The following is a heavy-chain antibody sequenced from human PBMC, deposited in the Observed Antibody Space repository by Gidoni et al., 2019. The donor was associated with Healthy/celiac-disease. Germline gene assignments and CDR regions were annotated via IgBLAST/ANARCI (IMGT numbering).Heavy chain of an antibody. J-gene: IGHJ4*02. D-gene: IGHD3-9*01. CDR2: ISGSGGSK. CDR1: GFTFRSYA. Sequence: EVQLLASGGVLVPPCGFLGISCAASGFTFRSYALSWVRQAPGKGLQGVSAISGSGGSKYYADTVKGRFTITRDNSKNTLDLKMNSLRAEDTAVYYCAKDGAQLWDDEMLTGGYFDYWGQGTLVIVSS. V-gene: IGHV3-23*01. CDR3: AKDGAQLWDDEMLTGGYFDY.